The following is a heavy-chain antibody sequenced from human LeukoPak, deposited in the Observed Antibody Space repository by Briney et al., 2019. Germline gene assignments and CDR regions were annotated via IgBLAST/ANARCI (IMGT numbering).Heavy chain of an antibody. CDR1: GGSFSGYY. CDR3: AKTLEPFYGGNFDY. Sequence: PSETLSLTCAVSGGSFSGYYWSWIRQPPGKGLEWIGEINHSGSTNYNPSLKSRVTISVDTSKNQFSLKLSSVTAADTAVYYCAKTLEPFYGGNFDYWGQGTLVTVSS. V-gene: IGHV4-34*01. CDR2: INHSGST. J-gene: IGHJ4*02. D-gene: IGHD4-23*01.